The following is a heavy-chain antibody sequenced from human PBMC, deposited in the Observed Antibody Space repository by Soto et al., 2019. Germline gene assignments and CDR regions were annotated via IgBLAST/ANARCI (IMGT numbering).Heavy chain of an antibody. Sequence: QVQLQQWGAGLLKPSETLSLTCAVYGGSFSDHYWTSIRQPPGKGLAWIGEITHSGGTNYNPSLKTRVTISVDTSKNQFSVNLNSVSAAGTAIGYCARGAYTSGWSYFWYFDLWGRGTLVSVSS. CDR3: ARGAYTSGWSYFWYFDL. D-gene: IGHD6-19*01. CDR1: GGSFSDHY. J-gene: IGHJ2*01. V-gene: IGHV4-34*01. CDR2: ITHSGGT.